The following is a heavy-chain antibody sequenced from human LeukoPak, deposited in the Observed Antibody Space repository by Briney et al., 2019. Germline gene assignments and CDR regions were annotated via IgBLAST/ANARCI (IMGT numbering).Heavy chain of an antibody. V-gene: IGHV3-66*01. CDR2: IYSGGST. Sequence: PGGSLRLSCAASGFTVSSNYMSWVRQAPGKGLEWVSVIYSGGSTYYADSVKGRFTISRDNSKNTLYLQMNSLRAEDTAVYYCAKPRLGGLWGAFDIWGQGTLVTVSS. CDR3: AKPRLGGLWGAFDI. D-gene: IGHD3-10*01. J-gene: IGHJ3*02. CDR1: GFTVSSNY.